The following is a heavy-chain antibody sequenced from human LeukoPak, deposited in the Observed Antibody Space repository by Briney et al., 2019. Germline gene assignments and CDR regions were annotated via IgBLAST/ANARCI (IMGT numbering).Heavy chain of an antibody. J-gene: IGHJ5*02. CDR3: ARSRWSGNWFDP. CDR1: GVSIRSTSYY. D-gene: IGHD4-23*01. Sequence: SETLSLTCTVSGVSIRSTSYYWGWIRQPPGKGLEWIGSIYFSGNTYYNPSLKTRVTISIDTSKNQFSLKLSSVTAADTAVYYCARSRWSGNWFDPWGQGTLVTVSS. V-gene: IGHV4-39*07. CDR2: IYFSGNT.